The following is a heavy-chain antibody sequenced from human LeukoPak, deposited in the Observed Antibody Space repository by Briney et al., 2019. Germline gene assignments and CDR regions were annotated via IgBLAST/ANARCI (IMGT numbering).Heavy chain of an antibody. J-gene: IGHJ4*02. CDR3: ARKNEEDPYYFDY. CDR2: ISSSGSTI. D-gene: IGHD1-1*01. Sequence: GGSLRLSCAASGFTFSSYSMNWVRQAPGKGLEWVSYISSSGSTIYYADSVKGRFTISRDNAKNSLYLQMNSLRAEDTAVYYCARKNEEDPYYFDYWGQGTLVTVSS. V-gene: IGHV3-48*04. CDR1: GFTFSSYS.